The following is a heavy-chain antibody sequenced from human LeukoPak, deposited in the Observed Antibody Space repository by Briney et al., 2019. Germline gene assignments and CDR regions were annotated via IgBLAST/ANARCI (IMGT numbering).Heavy chain of an antibody. Sequence: ASVKVSCKVSGYTLTELSMHWVRQAPGQGLEWMGRINPNIGDTDYAQKFQGRVTMTRDTSISTAYMELSGLTSDDTAVYYCARDHPDCSADSCYSWGQGTLVTVSS. CDR2: INPNIGDT. V-gene: IGHV1-2*06. J-gene: IGHJ4*02. CDR3: ARDHPDCSADSCYS. D-gene: IGHD2-15*01. CDR1: GYTLTELS.